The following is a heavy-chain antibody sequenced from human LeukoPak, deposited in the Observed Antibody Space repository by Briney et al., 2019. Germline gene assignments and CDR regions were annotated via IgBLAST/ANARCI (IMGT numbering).Heavy chain of an antibody. V-gene: IGHV4-39*07. Sequence: SETLSLTCTVSGGSISSSSYYWGWIRQPPGKGLEWIGSIYYSGSTYYNPSLESRVTISVDTSKNQFSLKLSSVTAADTAVYYCARDRQQLIYDAFDIWGQGTMVTVSS. D-gene: IGHD6-13*01. CDR1: GGSISSSSYY. CDR3: ARDRQQLIYDAFDI. CDR2: IYYSGST. J-gene: IGHJ3*02.